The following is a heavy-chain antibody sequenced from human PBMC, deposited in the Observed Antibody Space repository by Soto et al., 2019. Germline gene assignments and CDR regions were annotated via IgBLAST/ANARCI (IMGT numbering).Heavy chain of an antibody. CDR1: GFTFSSCV. V-gene: IGHV3-23*01. CDR3: VKQTSAAAYEATYSFDF. J-gene: IGHJ4*02. Sequence: EVQLLESGGGLVQPGGSLTLSCAASGFTFSSCVMGWVRQAPGTGVEWVSVIDGSGHDPSLADSVKGRFTISRDNSQSTLYLHRTSLRAADTDRYYCVKQTSAAAYEATYSFDFWGQGDLVTVSS. CDR2: IDGSGHDP. D-gene: IGHD3-22*01.